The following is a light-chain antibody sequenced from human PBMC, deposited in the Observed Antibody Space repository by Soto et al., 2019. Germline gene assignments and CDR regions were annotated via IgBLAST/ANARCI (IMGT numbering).Light chain of an antibody. Sequence: EIVLTQSPATLSLSPGERAPLSCRASQSVSSYLAWYQQKPGQAPRLLIYDASNRATGIPARFSGSGSGTDFTLTISSLEPEDFAVYYCQQRSNWSGTFGQGTKVDI. CDR2: DAS. V-gene: IGKV3-11*01. CDR3: QQRSNWSGT. J-gene: IGKJ1*01. CDR1: QSVSSY.